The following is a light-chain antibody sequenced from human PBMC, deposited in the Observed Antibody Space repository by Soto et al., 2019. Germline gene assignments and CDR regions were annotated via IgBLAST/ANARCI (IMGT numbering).Light chain of an antibody. CDR3: MQALQSLT. V-gene: IGKV2-28*01. CDR2: LGS. Sequence: EIVMTQSPLTLPVTPGEPASMSCRSSQSLLYNNTFNYLDWYLQKPGQSPHLLIYLGSNRASGVPDRFSGSGSGTDFSLKISRVEAGDVGTYYCMQALQSLTFGQGTRLEIK. J-gene: IGKJ5*01. CDR1: QSLLYNNTFNY.